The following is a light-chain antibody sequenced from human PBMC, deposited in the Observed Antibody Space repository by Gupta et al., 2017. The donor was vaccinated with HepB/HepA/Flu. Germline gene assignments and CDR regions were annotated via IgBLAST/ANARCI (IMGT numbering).Light chain of an antibody. V-gene: IGLV2-11*01. J-gene: IGLJ1*01. Sequence: QSALTQPRSVFGSPGPSVTISCTGTSSDVGGYNYVSWYQQHPGKAPKLMIYDVSKRPAGVPDRFSGSKSGNTASLTISGLQAEDEADYYCCSYAGSYTYVFGTGTKVTVL. CDR2: DVS. CDR1: SSDVGGYNY. CDR3: CSYAGSYTYV.